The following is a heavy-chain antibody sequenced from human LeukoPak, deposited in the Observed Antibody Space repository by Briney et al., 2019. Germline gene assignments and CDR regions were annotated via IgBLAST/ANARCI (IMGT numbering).Heavy chain of an antibody. CDR2: INHSGST. CDR1: GGSFSGYY. CDR3: AIYGSPASLRGNVCGRYRYGSFDY. Sequence: PSDTLSLTCAVYGGSFSGYYWSWIRQPPAKGLEGIGEINHSGSTNYNPSLKSRVTISVDTSKNQFSLKLSSVTAADTAVYYCAIYGSPASLRGNVCGRYRYGSFDYWGQGTLVTVSS. J-gene: IGHJ4*02. V-gene: IGHV4-34*01. D-gene: IGHD3-16*02.